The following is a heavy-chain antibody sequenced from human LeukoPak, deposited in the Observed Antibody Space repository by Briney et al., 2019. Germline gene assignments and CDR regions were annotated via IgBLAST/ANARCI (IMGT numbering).Heavy chain of an antibody. J-gene: IGHJ4*02. Sequence: PSETLSLTCAVYGGSFSGYYWSWIRQPPGKGLEWIGEINHSGSTNYNPSLKSRVTISVDTSKNQFSLKLSSVTAADTAVYYCARDDEALDYWGQGTLVTVSS. V-gene: IGHV4-34*01. CDR1: GGSFSGYY. CDR2: INHSGST. CDR3: ARDDEALDY.